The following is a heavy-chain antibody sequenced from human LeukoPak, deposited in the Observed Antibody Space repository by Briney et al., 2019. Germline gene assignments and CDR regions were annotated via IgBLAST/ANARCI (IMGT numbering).Heavy chain of an antibody. J-gene: IGHJ4*02. CDR2: IYHSGNT. D-gene: IGHD1-1*01. V-gene: IGHV4-38-2*02. Sequence: SQTLSLTCTVSGYFLSIGYYWGWIRQPPGKGLEGNGSIYHSGNTYYNPSLKSRVTIPVDTSKNTFSLKRSSVTAADTAVYYCARGNWNDVVGYYFDYWGQGTLVTVSS. CDR1: GYFLSIGYY. CDR3: ARGNWNDVVGYYFDY.